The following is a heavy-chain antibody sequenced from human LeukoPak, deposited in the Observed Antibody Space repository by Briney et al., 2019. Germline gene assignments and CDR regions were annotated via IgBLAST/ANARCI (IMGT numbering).Heavy chain of an antibody. D-gene: IGHD3-22*01. V-gene: IGHV4-38-2*02. CDR1: GGSISSYY. Sequence: SETLSLTCTVSGGSISSYYWSWIRQPPGKGLEWIGSIYHSGSTYYNPSLKSRVTISVDTSKNQFSLKLSSVTAADTAVYYCARVDYYDSSGYYLFDYWGQGTLVTVSS. J-gene: IGHJ4*02. CDR3: ARVDYYDSSGYYLFDY. CDR2: IYHSGST.